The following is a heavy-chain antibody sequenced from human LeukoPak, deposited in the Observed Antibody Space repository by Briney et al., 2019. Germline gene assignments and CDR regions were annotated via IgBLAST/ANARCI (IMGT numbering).Heavy chain of an antibody. CDR1: GVPLSRGGYY. J-gene: IGHJ6*02. V-gene: IGHV4-31*03. CDR3: ARVNGDYWRPYYYYGMDV. D-gene: IGHD4-17*01. CDR2: IYYSGST. Sequence: TPSLPCTVPGVPLSRGGYYRSRIRQHPGKGLERIGYIYYSGSTYFKPSLKSRVTIWVDTSKNQFSLKLSSVTAADTAVYYCARVNGDYWRPYYYYGMDVWGQGTTVSVSS.